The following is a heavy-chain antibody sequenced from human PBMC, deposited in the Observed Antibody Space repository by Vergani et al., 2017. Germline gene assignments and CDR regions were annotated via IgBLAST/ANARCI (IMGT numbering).Heavy chain of an antibody. CDR2: IIPILGIA. J-gene: IGHJ4*02. CDR1: GGTFSSYT. Sequence: QVQLVQSGAEVKKPGSSVKVSCKASGGTFSSYTISWVRQAPGQGLEWMGRIIPILGIANYAQEFQGRVTITADKSTSTAYMELSSLRSEDTAVYYCARDPDGLVLLDYWGQGTLVTVSS. D-gene: IGHD6-13*01. CDR3: ARDPDGLVLLDY. V-gene: IGHV1-69*08.